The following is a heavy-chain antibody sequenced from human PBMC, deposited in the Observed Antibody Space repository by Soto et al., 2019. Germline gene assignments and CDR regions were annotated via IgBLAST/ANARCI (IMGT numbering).Heavy chain of an antibody. Sequence: GGSLRLSCGVSGFMFSDYYMAWIRQAPGKGLEWISYISSSGNTIYYADSVQGRFTVSRDNANSTLHLQMNSLRADDTSLYYCARGVRSSLTAIGGFDPWGQGXLVTVSS. CDR1: GFMFSDYY. V-gene: IGHV3-11*01. CDR2: ISSSGNTI. J-gene: IGHJ5*02. D-gene: IGHD2-21*02. CDR3: ARGVRSSLTAIGGFDP.